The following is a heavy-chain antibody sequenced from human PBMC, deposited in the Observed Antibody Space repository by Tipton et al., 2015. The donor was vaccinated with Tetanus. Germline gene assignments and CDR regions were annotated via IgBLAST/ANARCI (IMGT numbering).Heavy chain of an antibody. J-gene: IGHJ3*01. D-gene: IGHD6-19*01. V-gene: IGHV4-39*02. CDR3: ARTFFVSGSRIRGGCPFDF. CDR2: IYYIGST. CDR1: GASLSHGFYY. Sequence: TLSLTCNVSGASLSHGFYYWGWIRQPPGKGLEWIATIYYIGSTYYNPSLKSRLTISMDASKNLFSLELSSVTAADSAVYYCARTFFVSGSRIRGGCPFDFWGPGTMVTVSS.